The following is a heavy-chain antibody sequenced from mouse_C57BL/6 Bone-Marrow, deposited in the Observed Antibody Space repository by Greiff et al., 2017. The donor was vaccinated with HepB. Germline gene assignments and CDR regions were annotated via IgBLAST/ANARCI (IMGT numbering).Heavy chain of an antibody. J-gene: IGHJ2*01. Sequence: VQLKQSGPELVKPGASVKIPCKASGYTFTDYNMDWVKQSHGKSLEWIGDINPNNGGTNYNQKFKGKATLTVDKSSSTAYMELRSLTSEDTAVYYCARGAFTTVVAPYFDYWGQGTTLTVSS. D-gene: IGHD1-1*01. CDR2: INPNNGGT. V-gene: IGHV1-18*01. CDR3: ARGAFTTVVAPYFDY. CDR1: GYTFTDYN.